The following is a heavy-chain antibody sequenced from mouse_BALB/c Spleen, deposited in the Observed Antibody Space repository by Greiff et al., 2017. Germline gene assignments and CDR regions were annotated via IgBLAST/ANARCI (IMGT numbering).Heavy chain of an antibody. V-gene: IGHV5-17*02. CDR1: GFTFSSFG. CDR2: ISSGSSTI. CDR3: ARKGIYYGYDGDFDY. J-gene: IGHJ2*01. Sequence: EVKLVESGGGLVQPGGSRKLSCAASGFTFSSFGMHWVRQAPEKGLEWVAYISSGSSTIYYADTVKGRFTISRDNPKNTLFLQMTSLRSEDTAMYYCARKGIYYGYDGDFDYWGQGTTLTVSS. D-gene: IGHD2-2*01.